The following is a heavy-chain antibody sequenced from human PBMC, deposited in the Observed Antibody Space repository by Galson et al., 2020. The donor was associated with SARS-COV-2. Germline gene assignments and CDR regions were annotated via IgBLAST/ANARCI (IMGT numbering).Heavy chain of an antibody. V-gene: IGHV4-38-2*02. Sequence: SETLSLTCTVSGYSISSGYYWGWIRQPPGKGLEWIGSIYHSGSTYYNPSLKSRVTISVDTSKNQFSLKLSSVTAADTAVYYCATNLGRIQLWGWGQGTLVTVSS. CDR1: GYSISSGYY. CDR3: ATNLGRIQLWG. CDR2: IYHSGST. D-gene: IGHD5-18*01. J-gene: IGHJ4*02.